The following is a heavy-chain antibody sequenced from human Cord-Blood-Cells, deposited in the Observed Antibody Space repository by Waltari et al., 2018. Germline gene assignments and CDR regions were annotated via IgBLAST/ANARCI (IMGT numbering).Heavy chain of an antibody. J-gene: IGHJ4*02. V-gene: IGHV1-69*01. Sequence: QVQLVQSGAEVKKPGSSVKVSCKASGGTFSSYAFSWVRQAPGQGLEWMGGIIPIFGTANYAQKFQGRVTITADESTSTAYMELSSLRSEDTAVYYCARVSKDYDFWSGYFPWGYFDYWGQGTLVTVSS. CDR1: GGTFSSYA. D-gene: IGHD3-3*01. CDR3: ARVSKDYDFWSGYFPWGYFDY. CDR2: IIPIFGTA.